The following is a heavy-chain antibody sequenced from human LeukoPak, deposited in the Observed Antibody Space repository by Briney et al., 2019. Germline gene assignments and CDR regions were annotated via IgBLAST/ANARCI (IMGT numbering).Heavy chain of an antibody. D-gene: IGHD1-14*01. J-gene: IGHJ4*02. CDR3: VRAMGYNRNYFYY. V-gene: IGHV3-48*03. CDR1: GSTFSIYE. Sequence: GGSLRLSCVASGSTFSIYEMNWVRQAPGKGLEWVSYISSSGSNINYADSVKGRLTISRDTAKNSLYRQRNSLKAEDTAVYYCVRAMGYNRNYFYYWGQGTLVTVS. CDR2: ISSSGSNI.